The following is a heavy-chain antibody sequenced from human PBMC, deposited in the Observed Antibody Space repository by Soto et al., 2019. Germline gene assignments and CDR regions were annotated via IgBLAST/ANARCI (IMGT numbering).Heavy chain of an antibody. CDR3: ARGGAGYCTNGVCYGLRYYYYYGMDV. Sequence: PSETLSLTCAVYGGSFSGYYWSWIRQPPGKGLEWIGEINHSGGTNYNPSLKSRVTISVDTSKNQFSLKLSSVTAADTAVYYCARGGAGYCTNGVCYGLRYYYYYGMDVWGQGTTVTVSS. CDR2: INHSGGT. V-gene: IGHV4-34*01. CDR1: GGSFSGYY. D-gene: IGHD2-8*01. J-gene: IGHJ6*02.